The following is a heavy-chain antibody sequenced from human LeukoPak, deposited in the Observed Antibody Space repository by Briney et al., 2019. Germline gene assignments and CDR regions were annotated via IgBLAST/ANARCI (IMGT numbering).Heavy chain of an antibody. CDR1: GFTFSSYA. V-gene: IGHV3-23*01. CDR2: ISGSGGST. CDR3: DKAGIVVVPAALDY. Sequence: PGGSLRLSCAASGFTFSSYAMSWVRQAPGKGLEWVSAISGSGGSTYYADSVKGRFTISRDNSKNTLYLQMNSLRAEDTAVYYCDKAGIVVVPAALDYWGQGTLVTVSS. D-gene: IGHD2-2*01. J-gene: IGHJ4*02.